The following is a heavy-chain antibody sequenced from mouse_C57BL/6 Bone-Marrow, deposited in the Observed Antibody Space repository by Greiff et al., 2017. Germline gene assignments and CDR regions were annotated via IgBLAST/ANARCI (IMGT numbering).Heavy chain of an antibody. D-gene: IGHD1-1*01. J-gene: IGHJ4*01. V-gene: IGHV1-7*01. CDR1: GYTFTSYW. Sequence: VQLQQSGAELAKPGASVKLSCKASGYTFTSYWMHWVKQRPGQGLEWIGYINPSSGYTKYNQKFKDKATLTADKSSSTAYMQLSSLTYEDSAVYYCAGRPLTTVVAGDAMDYWGQGTSVTVSS. CDR3: AGRPLTTVVAGDAMDY. CDR2: INPSSGYT.